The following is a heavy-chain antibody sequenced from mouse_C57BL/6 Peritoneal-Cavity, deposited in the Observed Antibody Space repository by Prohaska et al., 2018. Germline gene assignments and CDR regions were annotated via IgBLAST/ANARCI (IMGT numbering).Heavy chain of an antibody. J-gene: IGHJ4*01. CDR1: GFSLTSYG. Sequence: LSITCTVSGFSLTSYGVHWVRQPPGKGLEWLVVIWSDGSTTYNSALKSRLSISKDNSKSQVFLKMNSLQTDDTAMYYCARGLIKAMEYWGQGTSVTVSS. V-gene: IGHV2-6*03. CDR3: ARGLIKAMEY. CDR2: IWSDGST. D-gene: IGHD1-3*01.